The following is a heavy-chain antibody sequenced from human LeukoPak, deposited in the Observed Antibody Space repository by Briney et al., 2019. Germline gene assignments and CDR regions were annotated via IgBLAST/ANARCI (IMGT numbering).Heavy chain of an antibody. V-gene: IGHV2-5*01. D-gene: IGHD4-17*01. CDR2: IYWNDDK. CDR1: GFSLSTSGVG. CDR3: AQTTTVTTIGPYFDY. Sequence: SGPTLVNPTQTLTLTCTFSGFSLSTSGVGVGWIRQPPGKALEWLALIYWNDDKRYGPSLKSRLTITKDTSKNQVVLTMTNMDPVDTATYYCAQTTTVTTIGPYFDYWGQGTLVTVSS. J-gene: IGHJ4*02.